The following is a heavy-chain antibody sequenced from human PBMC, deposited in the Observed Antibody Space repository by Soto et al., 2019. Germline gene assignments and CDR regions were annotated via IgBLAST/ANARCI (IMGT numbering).Heavy chain of an antibody. Sequence: SETLSLTCTVSXGSISSSSSYWGWIRQPPGKGLEWVGSIYYLGNTYYNPSLGSRVTISVDTSKNQFSLKLRSVTAADTAVYYCARGSMQQLGGRHDYWGQGTLVTVSS. CDR2: IYYLGNT. J-gene: IGHJ4*02. D-gene: IGHD6-13*01. V-gene: IGHV4-39*01. CDR3: ARGSMQQLGGRHDY. CDR1: XGSISSSSSY.